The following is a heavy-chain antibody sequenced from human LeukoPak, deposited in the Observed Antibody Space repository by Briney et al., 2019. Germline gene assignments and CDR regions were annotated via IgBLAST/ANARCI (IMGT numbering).Heavy chain of an antibody. D-gene: IGHD6-13*01. J-gene: IGHJ6*02. V-gene: IGHV3-30-3*01. CDR3: ARDRSSSWLWTYYYYGMDV. CDR1: GFTFSSYA. Sequence: GRSLRLSCAASGFTFSSYAMHWVRQAPGKGLEWVAVISYVGSNKYYADSVKGRFTISRDNSKNTLYLQMNSLRAEDTAVYYCARDRSSSWLWTYYYYGMDVWGQGTTVTVSS. CDR2: ISYVGSNK.